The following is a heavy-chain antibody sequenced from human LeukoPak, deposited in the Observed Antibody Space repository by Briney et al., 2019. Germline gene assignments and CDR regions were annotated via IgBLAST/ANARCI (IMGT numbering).Heavy chain of an antibody. Sequence: SETLSLTCAVYGGSFSGYYWSWIRQPPGKGLEWIGEINHSGSTYYDPSLKSRVTISVDTSKNQFSLKLSSVTAADTAVYYCARAVRQVYKDWGQGTMVTVSS. CDR3: ARAVRQVYKD. V-gene: IGHV4-34*01. J-gene: IGHJ3*01. CDR2: INHSGST. CDR1: GGSFSGYY. D-gene: IGHD1-1*01.